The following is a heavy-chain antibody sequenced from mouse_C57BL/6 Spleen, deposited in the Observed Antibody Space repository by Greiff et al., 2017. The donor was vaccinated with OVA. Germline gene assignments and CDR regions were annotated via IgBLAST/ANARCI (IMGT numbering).Heavy chain of an antibody. CDR1: GYTFTDYE. J-gene: IGHJ2*01. V-gene: IGHV1-15*01. CDR3: TNGGYYVFDY. D-gene: IGHD2-3*01. CDR2: IDPETGGT. Sequence: QVQLKQSGAELVRPGASVTLSCKASGYTFTDYEMHWVKQTPVHGLEWIGAIDPETGGTAYNQKFKGKAILTADKSSSTAYMELRSLTSEDSAVYYCTNGGYYVFDYWGQGTTLTVSS.